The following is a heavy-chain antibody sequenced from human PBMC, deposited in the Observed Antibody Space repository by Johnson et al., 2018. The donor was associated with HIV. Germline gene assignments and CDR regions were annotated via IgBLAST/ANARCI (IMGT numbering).Heavy chain of an antibody. CDR1: GFTFSSYA. CDR2: ISGSDGST. J-gene: IGHJ3*02. V-gene: IGHV3-23*04. D-gene: IGHD2-21*01. Sequence: VQLVESGGGLVKPGGSLRLSCAASGFTFSSYAMTWVRQAPGKGLEWVSAISGSDGSTYYADSVKGRFTISRDNSKNTLYLQINSLRAEDTAVYYCAKGEGYCGGDCLDTFDIWGQGTMVTVSS. CDR3: AKGEGYCGGDCLDTFDI.